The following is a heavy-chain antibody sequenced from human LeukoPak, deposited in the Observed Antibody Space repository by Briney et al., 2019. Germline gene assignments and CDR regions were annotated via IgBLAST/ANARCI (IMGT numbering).Heavy chain of an antibody. J-gene: IGHJ4*02. Sequence: SETLSLTRAVYGGSFSGYYWSWIRQPPGTGLEWIGEINHSGSTNYNPSLKSRVTISVDTSKNQFSLKLSSVTAADTAVYYCARRANYYGSGSYLGYWGQGTLVTVSS. D-gene: IGHD3-10*01. CDR3: ARRANYYGSGSYLGY. V-gene: IGHV4-34*01. CDR2: INHSGST. CDR1: GGSFSGYY.